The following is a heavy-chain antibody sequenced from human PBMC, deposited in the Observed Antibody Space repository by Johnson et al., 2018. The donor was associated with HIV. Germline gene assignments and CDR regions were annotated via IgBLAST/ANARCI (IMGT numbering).Heavy chain of an antibody. D-gene: IGHD2-15*01. CDR3: ARDGRYCSGGSCPDAFDI. Sequence: QVQLVESGGGVVQPGRSLRLSCAASGFTFSSYAMHWVRQAPGKGLEWVAVISYDGSNKYYADSVKGRFTISRDNFKNTLYLQMNSLRAEDTAVYYCARDGRYCSGGSCPDAFDIWGQGTLVIASS. CDR2: ISYDGSNK. CDR1: GFTFSSYA. V-gene: IGHV3-30*04. J-gene: IGHJ3*02.